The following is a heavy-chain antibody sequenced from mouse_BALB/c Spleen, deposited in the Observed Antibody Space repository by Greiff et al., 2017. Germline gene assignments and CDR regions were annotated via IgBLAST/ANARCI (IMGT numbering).Heavy chain of an antibody. CDR1: GFNIKDTY. Sequence: EVQLHQSGAELVKPGASVKLSCTASGFNIKDTYMHWVKQRPEQGLEWIGRIDPANGNTKYDPKFQGKATITADTSSNTAYLQLSSLTSEDTAVYYCASVVATDAMDYWGQGTSVTVSS. V-gene: IGHV14-3*02. J-gene: IGHJ4*01. D-gene: IGHD1-1*01. CDR2: IDPANGNT. CDR3: ASVVATDAMDY.